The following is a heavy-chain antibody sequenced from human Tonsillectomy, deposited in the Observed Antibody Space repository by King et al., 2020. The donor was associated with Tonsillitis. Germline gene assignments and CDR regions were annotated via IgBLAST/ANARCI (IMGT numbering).Heavy chain of an antibody. Sequence: VQLVESGGGLVKPGGSLRLSCAASGFTFSNAWMSWVRQAPGKGLEWVGRIKSKIDGGTTDYAAPVKGRFTISRDDSKNTLYLQMNSLKTEDTAVYYGATGLYSGSYYPDDAFDIWGQGTMVTVSS. V-gene: IGHV3-15*01. CDR1: GFTFSNAW. CDR3: ATGLYSGSYYPDDAFDI. J-gene: IGHJ3*02. D-gene: IGHD1-26*01. CDR2: IKSKIDGGTT.